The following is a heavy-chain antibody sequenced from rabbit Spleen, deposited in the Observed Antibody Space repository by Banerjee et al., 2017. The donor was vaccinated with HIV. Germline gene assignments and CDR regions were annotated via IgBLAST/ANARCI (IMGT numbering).Heavy chain of an antibody. CDR2: IDSGSSGFT. CDR1: GVSFSLSSY. Sequence: QSLEESGGDLVKPGASLTLTCTASGVSFSLSSYMCWVRQAPGKGLEWIACIDSGSSGFTYFATWAIGRFTCSKPSSTTVTLQMTRLTAADTATYFCARDTGTSFSTYGMDLWAQAPSSPS. V-gene: IGHV1S40*01. D-gene: IGHD8-1*01. J-gene: IGHJ6*01. CDR3: ARDTGTSFSTYGMDL.